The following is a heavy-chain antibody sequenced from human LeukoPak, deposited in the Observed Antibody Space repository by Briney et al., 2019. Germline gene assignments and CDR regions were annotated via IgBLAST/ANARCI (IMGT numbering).Heavy chain of an antibody. V-gene: IGHV1-18*01. D-gene: IGHD6-13*01. CDR1: GYTFTSYG. CDR3: ARVSEQQPQSCWFDP. J-gene: IGHJ5*02. CDR2: ISAYNGNT. Sequence: ASVTVSCKASGYTFTSYGISWVRQAPGQGLEWMGWISAYNGNTNKSQKLQGRVTMTTDTSTSTAYMELRSLRSDDTAVYYCARVSEQQPQSCWFDPWGQGTLVTVSS.